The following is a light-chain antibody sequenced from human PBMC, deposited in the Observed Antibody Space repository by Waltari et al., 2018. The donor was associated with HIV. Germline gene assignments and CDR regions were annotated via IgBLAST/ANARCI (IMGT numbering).Light chain of an antibody. CDR2: DAS. J-gene: IGKJ1*01. CDR3: QQYNDWLSWT. CDR1: QSISSN. Sequence: EIVMTQSPATLSVSPGQRATVSCWASQSISSNFAWYQQRPGQAPRLLVYDASTRVAGIPARFSASGFATEFTLTISSLQSEDFAVYYCQQYNDWLSWTFGQGTKVEMK. V-gene: IGKV3-15*01.